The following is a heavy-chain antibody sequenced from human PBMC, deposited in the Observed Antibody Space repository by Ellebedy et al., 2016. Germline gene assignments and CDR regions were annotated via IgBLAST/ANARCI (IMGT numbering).Heavy chain of an antibody. J-gene: IGHJ4*02. CDR3: ARVGIRYFDWSSLY. Sequence: GESLKISXAASGFTFSSYAMSWVRQAPGKGLEWVSAISGSGGSTYYADSVKGRFTISRDNAKNSLYLQMNSLRDEDTAVYYCARVGIRYFDWSSLYWGQGTLVTVSS. CDR2: ISGSGGST. CDR1: GFTFSSYA. D-gene: IGHD3-9*01. V-gene: IGHV3-23*01.